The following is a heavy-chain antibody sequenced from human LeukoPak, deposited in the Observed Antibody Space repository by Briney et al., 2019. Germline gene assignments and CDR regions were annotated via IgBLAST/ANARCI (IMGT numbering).Heavy chain of an antibody. Sequence: SETLSLTCAVSGYSISSGYYWGWIRQPPGKGLEWIGSIYHSGSTYYNPSLKSRVTISVDTSKNQFSLKLSSVTAADTAVYYCAKEDSSSSNFHYWGQGTLSPSP. CDR2: IYHSGST. CDR1: GYSISSGYY. CDR3: AKEDSSSSNFHY. V-gene: IGHV4-38-2*02. J-gene: IGHJ4*02. D-gene: IGHD6-6*01.